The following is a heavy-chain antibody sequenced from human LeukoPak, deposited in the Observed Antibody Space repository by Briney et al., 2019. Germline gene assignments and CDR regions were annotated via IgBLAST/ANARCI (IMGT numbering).Heavy chain of an antibody. D-gene: IGHD3-22*01. V-gene: IGHV4-59*01. J-gene: IGHJ4*02. CDR2: IYYSGST. CDR1: GGSISSYY. Sequence: SGTLSLTCTVSGGSISSYYWSWIRQPPGKGLEWIGYIYYSGSTNYNPSLKSRVTISVDTSKNQFSLKLSSVTAADTAVYCCARAGDRSGDAYAEFDYWGPGTLVTVSS. CDR3: ARAGDRSGDAYAEFDY.